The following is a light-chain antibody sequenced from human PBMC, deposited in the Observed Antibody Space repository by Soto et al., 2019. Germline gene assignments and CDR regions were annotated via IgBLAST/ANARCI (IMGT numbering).Light chain of an antibody. V-gene: IGKV1-39*01. CDR1: QTISTY. Sequence: DIQMTQSPSSLSASEGDRVTITCRASQTISTYLNWYQQIPGKAPKLLIYGASNLQNGVPSRFSGSGSGTDFTLTISSLQPEDFATYYCQKSSSIPYTFGQGTKLEIK. CDR3: QKSSSIPYT. CDR2: GAS. J-gene: IGKJ2*01.